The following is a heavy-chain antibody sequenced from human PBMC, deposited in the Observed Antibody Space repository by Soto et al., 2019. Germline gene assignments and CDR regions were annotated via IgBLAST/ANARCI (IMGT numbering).Heavy chain of an antibody. CDR2: IYPGDSDT. CDR3: ATTPPPGDYLSDAFDI. J-gene: IGHJ3*02. V-gene: IGHV5-51*01. CDR1: GYSFTSYW. D-gene: IGHD4-17*01. Sequence: PGESLKISCKGSGYSFTSYWIGWVRQMPWKGLEWMGIIYPGDSDTRYSPSFQGQVTISADKSISTAYLQWSSLKASDTAMYYCATTPPPGDYLSDAFDIWGQGTMVTVSS.